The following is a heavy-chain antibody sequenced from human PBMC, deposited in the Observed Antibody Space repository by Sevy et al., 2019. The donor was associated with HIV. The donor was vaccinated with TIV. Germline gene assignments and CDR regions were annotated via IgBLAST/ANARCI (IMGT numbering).Heavy chain of an antibody. CDR2: ISGSGGST. Sequence: GGSLRLSCAASGFTFSSYAMSWVRQAPGKGLEWVSAISGSGGSTYYGDSVKGRFTISRDNSKNTLYLQMNSLSAEDTAVYYCAKVDIRGGCSYGFFDYWGQGTLVTVSS. V-gene: IGHV3-23*01. D-gene: IGHD5-18*01. CDR1: GFTFSSYA. CDR3: AKVDIRGGCSYGFFDY. J-gene: IGHJ4*02.